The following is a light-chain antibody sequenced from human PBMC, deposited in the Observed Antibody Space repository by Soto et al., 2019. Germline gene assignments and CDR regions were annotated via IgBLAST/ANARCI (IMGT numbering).Light chain of an antibody. CDR3: CSYTSSSPLAYV. Sequence: QSALTQPASVSGSPGQSITISCAGTSSDVGGHNYVSWYQQHPGKAPKLIIYEVSNRPSGFSNRFSGSKSGNTASLTISGLQAEDEVDYYCCSYTSSSPLAYVFGTGTKLTVL. V-gene: IGLV2-14*01. CDR2: EVS. CDR1: SSDVGGHNY. J-gene: IGLJ1*01.